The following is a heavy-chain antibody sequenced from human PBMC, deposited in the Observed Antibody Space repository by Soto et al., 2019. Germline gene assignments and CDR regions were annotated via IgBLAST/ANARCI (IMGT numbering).Heavy chain of an antibody. CDR2: VLPFLDVT. D-gene: IGHD6-13*01. J-gene: IGHJ5*02. Sequence: QVQLVQSGSEVKEPGSSVKISCKTSEDTFSIYTLSWVRQAPGQGLVWMGRVLPFLDVTTYSQRFQGRVTITADRTTTTTYMELRTLTFEDTAVYDCVRDRNNSNWPNSESCGPRTLVTVSS. CDR1: EDTFSIYT. V-gene: IGHV1-69*02. CDR3: VRDRNNSNWPNSES.